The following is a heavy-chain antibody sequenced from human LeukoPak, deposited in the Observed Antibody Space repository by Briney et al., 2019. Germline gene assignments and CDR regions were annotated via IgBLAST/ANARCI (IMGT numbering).Heavy chain of an antibody. CDR2: IYYSGST. Sequence: SETLSLTCTVSGGSISSGGYYWSWIRQHPGKGLEWIGYIYYSGSTYYNPSLESRVTISVDTSKNQFSLKLSSVTAADTAVYYCAREARSGNIDYWAREPWSPSPQ. D-gene: IGHD2/OR15-2a*01. CDR1: GGSISSGGYY. J-gene: IGHJ4*02. V-gene: IGHV4-31*03. CDR3: AREARSGNIDY.